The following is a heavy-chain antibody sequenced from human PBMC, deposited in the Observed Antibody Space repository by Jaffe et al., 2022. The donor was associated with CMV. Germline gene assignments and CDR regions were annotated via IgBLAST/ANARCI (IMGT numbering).Heavy chain of an antibody. CDR2: IKQDGSEK. V-gene: IGHV3-7*03. CDR1: GFTFSSYW. D-gene: IGHD5-12*01. CDR3: ARDGVRMEWLRFQDPPDYYYYYMDV. Sequence: EVQLVESGGGLVQPGGSLRLSCAASGFTFSSYWMSWVRQAPGKGLEWVANIKQDGSEKYYVDSVKGRFTISRDNAKNSLYLQMNSLRAEDTAVYYCARDGVRMEWLRFQDPPDYYYYYMDVWGKGTTVTVSS. J-gene: IGHJ6*03.